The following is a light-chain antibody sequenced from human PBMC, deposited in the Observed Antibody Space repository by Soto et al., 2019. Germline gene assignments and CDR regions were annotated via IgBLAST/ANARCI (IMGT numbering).Light chain of an antibody. CDR3: QQYGTSTFT. Sequence: VVTQSPGTLSLSPGERATLSCRASQSVSSNYLAWYQQKPGQAPRLLIYGASSRATGIPDRFSGSGSGTDFTLTISRLEPEDFAVYYCQQYGTSTFTFGQGTKLEIK. CDR2: GAS. CDR1: QSVSSNY. J-gene: IGKJ2*01. V-gene: IGKV3-20*01.